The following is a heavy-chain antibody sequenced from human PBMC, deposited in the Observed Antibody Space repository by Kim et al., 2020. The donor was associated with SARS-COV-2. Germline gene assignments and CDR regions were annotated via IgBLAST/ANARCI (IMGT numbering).Heavy chain of an antibody. J-gene: IGHJ4*02. CDR2: VYYTENN. CDR1: GASISSSGYY. V-gene: IGHV4-39*01. CDR3: AGHFRCTSIRFLELFQFDF. Sequence: SETLSLTCTVSGASISSSGYYWGWIRQPKGKGREWIGRVYYTENNYYNPSLKSRLTISVDTTKNQFSLKLSSVTAADTDVYYCAGHFRCTSIRFLELFQFDFWGQGTLVTVSS. D-gene: IGHD2-21*02.